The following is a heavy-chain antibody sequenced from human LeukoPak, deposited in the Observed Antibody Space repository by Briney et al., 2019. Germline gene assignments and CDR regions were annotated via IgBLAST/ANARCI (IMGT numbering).Heavy chain of an antibody. CDR2: ISYDGSNK. Sequence: GGSLRLSCAASGFTFSSYAMHWVRQAPGKGLEWVAVISYDGSNKYYADSVKGRFTVSRDNSKNTLYLQMNSLRAEDTAVYYCARQLRFLDLGGPGFDYWGQGTLVTVSS. J-gene: IGHJ4*02. V-gene: IGHV3-30-3*01. CDR1: GFTFSSYA. CDR3: ARQLRFLDLGGPGFDY. D-gene: IGHD3-3*01.